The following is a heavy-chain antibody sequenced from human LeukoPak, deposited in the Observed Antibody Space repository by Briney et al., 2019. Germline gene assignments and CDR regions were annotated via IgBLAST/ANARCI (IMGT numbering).Heavy chain of an antibody. D-gene: IGHD1-20*01. CDR3: AIFNWNADAFDI. V-gene: IGHV4-34*01. CDR2: INHSGST. J-gene: IGHJ3*02. CDR1: GGSFSGYY. Sequence: SETLSLTCAVYGGSFSGYYWSWIRQPPGKGLEWIGEINHSGSTNYNPSRKSRVTISVDTSKNQFSLKLSSVTAADTAVYYCAIFNWNADAFDIWGQGTMVTVSS.